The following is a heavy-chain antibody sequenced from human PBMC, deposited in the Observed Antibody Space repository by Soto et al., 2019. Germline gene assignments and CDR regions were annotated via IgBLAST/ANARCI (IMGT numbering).Heavy chain of an antibody. Sequence: QVQLQESGPGLVKPSETLSLTCTVSGDSVSGYHWCWIRQPPGKGLERIGYIYYSGTTSYNPSLKSRVTISVDTSKNYLSLKLSSVPAADTAVYYCARDYYDVLTGSFNGLDVWGQGTTVSVS. CDR2: IYYSGTT. J-gene: IGHJ6*02. CDR3: ARDYYDVLTGSFNGLDV. D-gene: IGHD3-9*01. CDR1: GDSVSGYH. V-gene: IGHV4-59*02.